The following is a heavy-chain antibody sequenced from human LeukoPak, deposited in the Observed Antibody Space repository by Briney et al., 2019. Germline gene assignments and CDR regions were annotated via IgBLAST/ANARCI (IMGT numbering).Heavy chain of an antibody. CDR2: INPNSGGT. V-gene: IGHV1-2*02. D-gene: IGHD3-22*01. Sequence: ASVKVSCKASGYTFTGYYMHWVRQAPGQGLEWMGWINPNSGGTNYAQKFQGRVTMTRDTSISTAYMELSRLRSDDTAVYYCALTDYYDSSSYAIRGQGRMVTVSS. CDR1: GYTFTGYY. CDR3: ALTDYYDSSSYAI. J-gene: IGHJ3*02.